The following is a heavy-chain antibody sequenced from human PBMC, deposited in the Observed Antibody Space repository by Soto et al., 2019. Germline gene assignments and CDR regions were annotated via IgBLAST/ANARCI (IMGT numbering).Heavy chain of an antibody. CDR2: INPNSGDT. CDR1: GYTFTAYD. J-gene: IGHJ4*02. V-gene: IGHV1-2*02. Sequence: ASVKVSCKTSGYTFTAYDLHWVRQAPGQGLEWMGWINPNSGDTSYAQKFQGRVTMSRDTSISTAYLDLTRLTSDDTAVIYCARSSGRFSDFDHWGQGTLVTVSS. CDR3: ARSSGRFSDFDH. D-gene: IGHD1-26*01.